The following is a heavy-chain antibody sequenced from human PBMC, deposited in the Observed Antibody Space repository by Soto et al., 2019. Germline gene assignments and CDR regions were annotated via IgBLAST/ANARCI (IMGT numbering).Heavy chain of an antibody. D-gene: IGHD3-10*01. CDR3: ARDRGGQIVDY. Sequence: QVQLGQSGAEVKKPGASVKVPLKAYGYTFTSYGISWVRQAPGQGLEWMGWISGYNGNTKYAQKLQGRVTMTTDTSTSTAYMELRSLRSDDTAVYYCARDRGGQIVDYWGQGTLVTVSS. V-gene: IGHV1-18*01. J-gene: IGHJ4*02. CDR1: GYTFTSYG. CDR2: ISGYNGNT.